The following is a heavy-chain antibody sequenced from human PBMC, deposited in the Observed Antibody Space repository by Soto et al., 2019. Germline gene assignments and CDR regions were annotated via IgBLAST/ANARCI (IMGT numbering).Heavy chain of an antibody. V-gene: IGHV1-3*01. D-gene: IGHD3-22*01. CDR1: VYTFTSYA. J-gene: IGHJ3*01. CDR3: ARLMPYDSSGYYSGTYAFGV. CDR2: INAGNGNT. Sequence: ASLKVSCKASVYTFTSYAMHWVRQAPGQRREWMGWINAGNGNTKYSQKFQGRVTITRDTSASTAYMELSSLRSEDTAVYYCARLMPYDSSGYYSGTYAFGVWGLGTMGTVSS.